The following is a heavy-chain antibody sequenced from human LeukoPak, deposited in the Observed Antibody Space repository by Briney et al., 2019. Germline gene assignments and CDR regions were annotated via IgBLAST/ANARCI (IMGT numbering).Heavy chain of an antibody. CDR1: GFTFGDYA. Sequence: GGSLRLSCTASGFTFGDYAMSWFRQAPGKGLEWVGFIRSKAYGGTTEYAASVKGRFTISRDDSKSIAYLQMNSLKTEDTAVYYCTRVMGYCSGGSCYRGCGCYFDYWGQGTLVTVSS. CDR2: IRSKAYGGTT. D-gene: IGHD2-15*01. J-gene: IGHJ4*02. V-gene: IGHV3-49*03. CDR3: TRVMGYCSGGSCYRGCGCYFDY.